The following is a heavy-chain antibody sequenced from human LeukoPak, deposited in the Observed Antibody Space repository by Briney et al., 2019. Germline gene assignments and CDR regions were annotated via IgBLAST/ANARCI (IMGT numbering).Heavy chain of an antibody. V-gene: IGHV4-59*01. CDR1: GTSITTYY. CDR3: AREDAGY. Sequence: SETLSLTCTVSGTSITTYYWSWIRQPPGKGLEWIGYLYDSGNTIYNPSLKSRVTISVDASKNQFSLKLSSVTAADTAVYYCAREDAGYWGQGTLVTVSS. CDR2: LYDSGNT. J-gene: IGHJ4*02.